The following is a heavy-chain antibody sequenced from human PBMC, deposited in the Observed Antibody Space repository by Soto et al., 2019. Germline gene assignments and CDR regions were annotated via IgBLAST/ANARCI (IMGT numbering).Heavy chain of an antibody. Sequence: QVQLVQSGAEVKKPGSSVKVSCKASGGTFSSYAISWVRQAPGQGLEWMGGIIPIFGTANYAQKFQGRVTITADESTSTAYMELSSLRSEDTAVYYCARVIRNYYDSSGYYGNWFDPWGQGTLVTVSS. CDR1: GGTFSSYA. CDR2: IIPIFGTA. CDR3: ARVIRNYYDSSGYYGNWFDP. D-gene: IGHD3-22*01. V-gene: IGHV1-69*01. J-gene: IGHJ5*02.